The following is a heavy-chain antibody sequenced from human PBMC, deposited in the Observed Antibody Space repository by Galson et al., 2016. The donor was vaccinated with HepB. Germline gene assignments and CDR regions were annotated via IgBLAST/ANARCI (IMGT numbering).Heavy chain of an antibody. Sequence: SLRLSCAASGLTFSSFWMTWVRQAPGKGLEWVATIRPDGSATWYVDSVKGRFTISRDNAKASLYLQMKSLRAEDTAVYYCVQNAVWGQGTTVTVSS. V-gene: IGHV3-7*01. CDR1: GLTFSSFW. J-gene: IGHJ6*02. CDR2: IRPDGSAT. CDR3: VQNAV.